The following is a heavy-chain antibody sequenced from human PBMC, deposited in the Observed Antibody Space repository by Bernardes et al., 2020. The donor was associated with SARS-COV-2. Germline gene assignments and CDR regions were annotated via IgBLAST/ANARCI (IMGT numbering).Heavy chain of an antibody. CDR1: GYSFTNYG. V-gene: IGHV1-18*01. J-gene: IGHJ3*02. CDR3: ARAFENYYDRSGNYYSDAFDI. CDR2: ISAFNGNT. Sequence: ASVKVSCKVSGYSFTNYGLNWVRQAPGQGLEWMGWISAFNGNTTYAQKVQDRVTLTADTSTSTVYMEVRSLRSDDTAVYYCARAFENYYDRSGNYYSDAFDIWGQGTMVTVSP. D-gene: IGHD3-22*01.